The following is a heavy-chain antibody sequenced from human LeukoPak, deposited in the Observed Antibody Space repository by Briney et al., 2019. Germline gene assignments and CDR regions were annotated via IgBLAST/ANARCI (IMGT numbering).Heavy chain of an antibody. CDR3: AKDCKSAGEGDAFDI. J-gene: IGHJ3*02. Sequence: PGGSLRLSCAASGFTFSNAWMTWVRQAPGQGLEWVARIKSKTDGETTDYAAPVKGRFTISRDDSKNTLYLQMNSLRAEDTAVYYCAKDCKSAGEGDAFDIWGQGTMVTVSS. V-gene: IGHV3-15*01. D-gene: IGHD3-16*01. CDR1: GFTFSNAW. CDR2: IKSKTDGETT.